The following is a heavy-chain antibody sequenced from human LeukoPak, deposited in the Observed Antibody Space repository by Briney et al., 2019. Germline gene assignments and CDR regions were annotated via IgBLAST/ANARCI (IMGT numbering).Heavy chain of an antibody. D-gene: IGHD3-16*01. CDR3: AGHAEFSPGDEIGAFDY. V-gene: IGHV4-39*01. CDR2: IYYSGST. CDR1: GGSISSSSYY. Sequence: PSETLSLTCTVSGGSISSSSYYWGWIRQPPGKGLEWIGSIYYSGSTYYNPSLKSRVTISVDTSKNQFSLKLSSVTAADTAVYYCAGHAEFSPGDEIGAFDYWGQGTLVTVSS. J-gene: IGHJ4*02.